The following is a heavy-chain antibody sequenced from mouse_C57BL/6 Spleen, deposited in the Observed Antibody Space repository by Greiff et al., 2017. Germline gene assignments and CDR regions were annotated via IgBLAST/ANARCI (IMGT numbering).Heavy chain of an antibody. V-gene: IGHV7-1*01. Sequence: EVNLVESGGGLVQSGRSLRLSCATSGFTFSDFYMEWVRQAPGKGLEWIAASRNKANDYTTEYSASVKGRFIVSRDTSQSILYLQMNALRAEDTAIYYCARDETEYGWFAYWGQGTLVTVSA. CDR3: ARDETEYGWFAY. D-gene: IGHD5-2*01. CDR2: SRNKANDYTT. CDR1: GFTFSDFY. J-gene: IGHJ3*01.